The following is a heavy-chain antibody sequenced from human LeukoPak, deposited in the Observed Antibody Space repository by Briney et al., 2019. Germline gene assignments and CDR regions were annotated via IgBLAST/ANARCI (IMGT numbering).Heavy chain of an antibody. CDR1: GGPISSYY. V-gene: IGHV4-59*01. CDR3: ARDRGRLRLRLGELSLAYYYYGMDV. D-gene: IGHD3-16*02. CDR2: IYYSGST. Sequence: SETLSLTCTVSGGPISSYYWSWIRQPPAKGLEWIGYIYYSGSTNYNPSLKSRVTISVDTSKNQFSLKLSSVTAGDTAVYYCARDRGRLRLRLGELSLAYYYYGMDVWGQGTTVTVSS. J-gene: IGHJ6*02.